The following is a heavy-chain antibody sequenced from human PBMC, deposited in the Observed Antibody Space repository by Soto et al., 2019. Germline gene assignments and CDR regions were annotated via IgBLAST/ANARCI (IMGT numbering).Heavy chain of an antibody. CDR3: ARAQQLPRSGYPFDY. J-gene: IGHJ4*02. CDR1: GGTFSSYA. D-gene: IGHD5-12*01. CDR2: IIPIFGTA. V-gene: IGHV1-69*13. Sequence: ASVKVSCKASGGTFSSYAISWVRQAPGQGLEWMGGIIPIFGTANYAQKFQGRVTITADESTSTAYMELSSLRSEDTAVYYCARAQQLPRSGYPFDYWGQGTLVTVSA.